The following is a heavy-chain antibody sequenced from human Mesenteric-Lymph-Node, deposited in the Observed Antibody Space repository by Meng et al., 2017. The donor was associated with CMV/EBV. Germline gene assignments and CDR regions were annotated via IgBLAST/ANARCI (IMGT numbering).Heavy chain of an antibody. CDR1: GFTFDDYG. CDR3: SREANSPDY. D-gene: IGHD2-21*01. V-gene: IGHV3-20*04. J-gene: IGHJ4*02. Sequence: GESLKISCAASGFTFDDYGMSWVRQAPGKGLEWVSGINWNGGSTGYADSVKGRFSISRDTSQNTVYLQMNSLRVEDTALYYCSREANSPDYWGQGTLVTVSS. CDR2: INWNGGST.